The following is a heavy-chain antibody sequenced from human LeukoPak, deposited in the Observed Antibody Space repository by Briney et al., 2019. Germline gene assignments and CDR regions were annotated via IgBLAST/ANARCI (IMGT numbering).Heavy chain of an antibody. J-gene: IGHJ5*02. V-gene: IGHV3-74*01. Sequence: PGGSLRLSCAASGFTFSSYWMQWVRQAPGKGLVWVSRIKTDGSSTSYADSVKGRFTISRDNSKNTLYLQMNTLRAEDTAVYYCAKDSPPYGDYDPDPWFDPWGHGTLVTVSS. CDR1: GFTFSSYW. CDR3: AKDSPPYGDYDPDPWFDP. D-gene: IGHD4-17*01. CDR2: IKTDGSST.